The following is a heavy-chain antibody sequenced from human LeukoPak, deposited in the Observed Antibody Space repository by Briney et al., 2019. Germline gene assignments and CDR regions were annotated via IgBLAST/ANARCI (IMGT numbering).Heavy chain of an antibody. CDR2: ISGYNGKT. D-gene: IGHD5-24*01. CDR1: GYTFTSYG. CDR3: ARESGDGYNLIY. J-gene: IGHJ4*02. Sequence: ASVKVSCKASGYTFTSYGISWVRQAPGQGLEWMGWISGYNGKTKYEQRFQGRVTMTADTSTSTVHMELRSLRSDDTAAYYCARESGDGYNLIYWRQGSLVTVSS. V-gene: IGHV1-18*01.